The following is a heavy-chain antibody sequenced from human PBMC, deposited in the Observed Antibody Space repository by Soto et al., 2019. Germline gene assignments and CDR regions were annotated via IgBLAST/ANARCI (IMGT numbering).Heavy chain of an antibody. CDR1: GYTFTGYY. CDR2: INPNSGGT. D-gene: IGHD6-13*01. V-gene: IGHV1-2*04. Sequence: ASVKVSYKASGYTFTGYYMHWVRQAPGQGLEWMGWINPNSGGTNYAQKFQGWVTMTRDTSISTAYMELSRLRSDDTAVYYCARAGYSSSWYSSSHYYYYGMDVWGQGTTVTVSS. CDR3: ARAGYSSSWYSSSHYYYYGMDV. J-gene: IGHJ6*02.